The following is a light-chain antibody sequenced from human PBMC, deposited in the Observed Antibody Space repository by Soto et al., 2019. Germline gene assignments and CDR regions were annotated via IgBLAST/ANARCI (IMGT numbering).Light chain of an antibody. J-gene: IGKJ4*01. V-gene: IGKV1-5*01. Sequence: DIQMTQSPSTLSAPVGDRVTITCRASQSVGRRLAWYQHKPGQAPNIVMYDASNLQTGVPSRFSGSGFGTEFTLTIISLHPYDLATYYCQEDYIYSFTFCRVTKLEIK. CDR3: QEDYIYSFT. CDR2: DAS. CDR1: QSVGRR.